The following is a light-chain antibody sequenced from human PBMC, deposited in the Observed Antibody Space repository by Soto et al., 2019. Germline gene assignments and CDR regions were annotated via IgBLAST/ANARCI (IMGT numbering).Light chain of an antibody. CDR1: NIGTKS. CDR2: CDS. Sequence: SYELTQPPSVSVAPGQTATITCGGNNIGTKSVHWYQQKPGQAPVLVISCDSDRPSGIPERFSGSNSGNTATLTIGRVEAGDEADYYCQVWDWIGDFGVFGEGTKVTVL. J-gene: IGLJ2*01. V-gene: IGLV3-21*04. CDR3: QVWDWIGDFGV.